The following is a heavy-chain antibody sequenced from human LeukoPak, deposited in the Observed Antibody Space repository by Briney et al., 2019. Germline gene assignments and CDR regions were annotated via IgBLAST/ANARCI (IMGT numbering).Heavy chain of an antibody. Sequence: GRSLRLSCAASGFTFSSYGMHWVRQAPGKGLEWVAVISYDGSSKSYADSVKGRFTISRDNSKNTLYLQMNSLRTEDTAVYYCARDLSGSYTFDYWGQGVLVTVSS. CDR1: GFTFSSYG. CDR3: ARDLSGSYTFDY. J-gene: IGHJ4*02. D-gene: IGHD1-26*01. CDR2: ISYDGSSK. V-gene: IGHV3-30*03.